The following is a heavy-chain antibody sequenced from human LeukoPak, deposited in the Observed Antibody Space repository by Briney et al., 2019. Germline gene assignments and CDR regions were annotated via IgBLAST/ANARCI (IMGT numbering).Heavy chain of an antibody. CDR3: ATGPGEWANHFDY. J-gene: IGHJ4*02. V-gene: IGHV1-24*01. D-gene: IGHD3-16*01. CDR1: GYTLTELS. Sequence: ASVKVSCKVSGYTLTELSTHWVRQAPGKGLEWVGGFDPEDGETIYAQKFQGRVTMTEDTSTDTAYMELSSLRSEDTAVYYCATGPGEWANHFDYWGQGTLVTVSS. CDR2: FDPEDGET.